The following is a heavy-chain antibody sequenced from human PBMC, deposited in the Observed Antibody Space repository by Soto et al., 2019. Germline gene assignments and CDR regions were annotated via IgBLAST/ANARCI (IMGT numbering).Heavy chain of an antibody. D-gene: IGHD7-27*01. CDR2: IYYSGST. Sequence: QVQLQESGPGLVKPSQTLSLTCTVSGGSISSGGYYWSWIRQHPGKGLEWIGYIYYSGSTYYNPSIKRRVTIKVDTPKNQYALKLSSVTAADTAVYYCARESLGSLSRATDYWGQGTLVTVSS. V-gene: IGHV4-31*03. CDR1: GGSISSGGYY. CDR3: ARESLGSLSRATDY. J-gene: IGHJ4*02.